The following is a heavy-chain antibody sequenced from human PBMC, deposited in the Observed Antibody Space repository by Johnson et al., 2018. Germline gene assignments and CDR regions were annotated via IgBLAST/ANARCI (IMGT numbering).Heavy chain of an antibody. CDR2: IYYTGST. Sequence: QVQLQESGPGLVQPSETLSLTCTVSGASIRNYRWSWIRQPPGKGLEWIGYIYYTGSTKDNPSLKSRVTISVDEPKRQFTLKLNSVTAADTAGYYCARADYDSSGHLDYWGQGTLVTVSS. V-gene: IGHV4-59*01. J-gene: IGHJ4*02. CDR1: GASIRNYR. D-gene: IGHD3-22*01. CDR3: ARADYDSSGHLDY.